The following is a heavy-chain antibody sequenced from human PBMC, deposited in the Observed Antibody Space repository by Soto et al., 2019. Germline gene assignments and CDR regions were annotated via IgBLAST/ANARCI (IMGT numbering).Heavy chain of an antibody. Sequence: QVQLVQSGAEVKKPGSSVKDSCKASGGTFSSYAISWVRQAPGQGLEWMGGIIPIFGTANYAQKFQGRVTITADESTSTAYMELSSLRSEDTAVYYCARDRTVTTSLNYYYYGMDVWGQGTTVTVSS. CDR2: IIPIFGTA. V-gene: IGHV1-69*12. D-gene: IGHD4-4*01. CDR1: GGTFSSYA. CDR3: ARDRTVTTSLNYYYYGMDV. J-gene: IGHJ6*02.